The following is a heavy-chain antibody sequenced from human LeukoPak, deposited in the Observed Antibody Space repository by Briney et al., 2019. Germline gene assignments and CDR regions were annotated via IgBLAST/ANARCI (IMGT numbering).Heavy chain of an antibody. V-gene: IGHV3-43D*03. J-gene: IGHJ3*02. CDR2: ISWDGGSS. Sequence: GGSLRLSCAASGFTFDDYAMHWVRQAPGKGLEWVSLISWDGGSSYYADSVKGRFTISRDNSKNTLYLQMNSLRAEDTAVYYCARGGSYLSAFDIWGQGTMVTVSS. CDR3: ARGGSYLSAFDI. D-gene: IGHD1-26*01. CDR1: GFTFDDYA.